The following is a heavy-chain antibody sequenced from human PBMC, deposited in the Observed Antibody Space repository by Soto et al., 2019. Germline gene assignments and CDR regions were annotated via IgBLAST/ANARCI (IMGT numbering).Heavy chain of an antibody. CDR1: GFTFSSYA. J-gene: IGHJ2*01. CDR3: ARRNSGWYFDL. V-gene: IGHV3-23*01. Sequence: EVQLLESGGGLVQPGGSLRLSCAASGFTFSSYAMNWVRQAPGKGLQWVSVISGSGDSTYYADSAKGRFTISRDNPKNTLYLQMNSLRAEDTAVYYCARRNSGWYFDLWGRGTLVTVSS. D-gene: IGHD4-4*01. CDR2: ISGSGDST.